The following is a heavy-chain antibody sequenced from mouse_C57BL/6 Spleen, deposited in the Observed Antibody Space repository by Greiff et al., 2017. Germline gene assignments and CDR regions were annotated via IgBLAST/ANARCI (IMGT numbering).Heavy chain of an antibody. V-gene: IGHV1-9*01. D-gene: IGHD1-1*01. CDR1: GYTFTGYW. CDR2: ILPGSGST. Sequence: QVQLKQSGAELMKPGASVKLSCKATGYTFTGYWIEWVKQRPGHGLEWIGEILPGSGSTNYNEKFKGKATFTADTSSNTAYMQLSSLTTEDSALYYCARYPLITTVFDYWGQGTTLTVSS. CDR3: ARYPLITTVFDY. J-gene: IGHJ2*01.